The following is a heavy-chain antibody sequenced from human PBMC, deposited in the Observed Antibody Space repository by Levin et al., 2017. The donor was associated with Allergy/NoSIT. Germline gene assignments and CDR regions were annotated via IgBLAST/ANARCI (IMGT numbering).Heavy chain of an antibody. CDR2: TYYRSKFYN. V-gene: IGHV6-1*01. J-gene: IGHJ4*02. CDR1: GDSVSTNIG. CDR3: ARCGVGLDSGDYPFDF. D-gene: IGHD3-22*01. Sequence: SQTLSLTCAISGDSVSTNIGWHWIRQSPSRGLEWLGRTYYRSKFYNDYAVSVKSRITISPATSKNQFSLQLDSVTPEDTAVYYCARCGVGLDSGDYPFDFWGQGTLVTVSS.